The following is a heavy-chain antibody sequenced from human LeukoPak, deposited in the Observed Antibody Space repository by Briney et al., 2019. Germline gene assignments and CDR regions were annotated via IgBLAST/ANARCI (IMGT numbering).Heavy chain of an antibody. V-gene: IGHV4-34*01. CDR1: GGSFSGYY. CDR2: INHSGST. CDR3: ARPPGCSSTSCYGDWYFDL. J-gene: IGHJ2*01. D-gene: IGHD2-2*01. Sequence: SETLSLTCAVYGGSFSGYYWSWIRRPPGKGLEWIGEINHSGSTNYNPSLKSRVTISVDTSKNQFSLKLSSVTAADTAVYYCARPPGCSSTSCYGDWYFDLWGRGTLVTVSS.